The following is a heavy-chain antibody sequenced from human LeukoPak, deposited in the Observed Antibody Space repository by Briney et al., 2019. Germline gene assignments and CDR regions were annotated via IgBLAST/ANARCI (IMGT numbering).Heavy chain of an antibody. CDR3: AKVGLPVTTILDYFDY. CDR2: INWNGGST. J-gene: IGHJ4*02. CDR1: GFTFDDYG. Sequence: GGSLRLSCAASGFTFDDYGMSWVRQAPGKGLEWVSGINWNGGSTGYADSVKGRFTISRDNSKNTLYLQMNSLRAEDTAVYYCAKVGLPVTTILDYFDYWGQGTLVTVSS. V-gene: IGHV3-20*04. D-gene: IGHD4-11*01.